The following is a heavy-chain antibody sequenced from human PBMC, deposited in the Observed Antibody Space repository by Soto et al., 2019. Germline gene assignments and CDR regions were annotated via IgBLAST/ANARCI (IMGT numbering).Heavy chain of an antibody. D-gene: IGHD3-16*01. CDR3: VTGGRTAGHVYHFDD. CDR1: GFTFSNYC. J-gene: IGHJ4*02. Sequence: EVQLVESGGGLVQPGGSLRLSCAASGFTFSNYCMHWVRQAPGKGLEWVSRINFDESTTTYADSVQGRFTISRDNAKNTLYLQLNSLRAEETAIYYCVTGGRTAGHVYHFDDWGQGALVTVSS. CDR2: INFDESTT. V-gene: IGHV3-74*01.